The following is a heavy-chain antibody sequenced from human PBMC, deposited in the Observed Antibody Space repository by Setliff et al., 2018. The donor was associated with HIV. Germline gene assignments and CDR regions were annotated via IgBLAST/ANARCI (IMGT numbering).Heavy chain of an antibody. CDR3: VKGGAASG. J-gene: IGHJ4*02. CDR2: IQYDGSKK. CDR1: GFTFNNYG. D-gene: IGHD6-13*01. V-gene: IGHV3-30*02. Sequence: PGGSLRLSCAASGFTFNNYGMHWVRQAPGKGLEWVAFIQYDGSKKYYADSVKGRFTISRDNSKNMVYLEMNSLRSEDAALYYCVKGGAASGWGQGTLVTVSS.